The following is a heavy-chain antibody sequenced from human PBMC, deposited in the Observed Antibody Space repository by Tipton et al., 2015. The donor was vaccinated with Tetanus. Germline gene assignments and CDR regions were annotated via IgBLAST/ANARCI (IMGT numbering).Heavy chain of an antibody. J-gene: IGHJ6*02. CDR1: GFTFSNAW. CDR3: TTERGEKEYDFWSGGNYYGMDV. CDR2: IKSKTDGGTT. Sequence: SLRLSCAASGFTFSNAWMNWVRQAPGRGLEWVGRIKSKTDGGTTDYAAPVKGRFTISRDDSKNTLYLQMNSLKTEDTAVYYCTTERGEKEYDFWSGGNYYGMDVWGQGTTVTVSS. D-gene: IGHD3-3*01. V-gene: IGHV3-15*07.